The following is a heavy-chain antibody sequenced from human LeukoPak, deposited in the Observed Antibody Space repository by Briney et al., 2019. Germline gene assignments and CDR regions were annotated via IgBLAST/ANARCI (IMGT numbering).Heavy chain of an antibody. CDR1: GYSFNSYW. D-gene: IGHD3-10*01. Sequence: GESLKISCKGSGYSFNSYWIAWVRQMPGKGLEWMGIIYPGDSDTRYSPSFQGQVTISADKSISTAYLQWSSLKASDTAMYYCVRRRYGSGSYTDYWGQGTLVTVSS. V-gene: IGHV5-51*01. CDR2: IYPGDSDT. J-gene: IGHJ4*02. CDR3: VRRRYGSGSYTDY.